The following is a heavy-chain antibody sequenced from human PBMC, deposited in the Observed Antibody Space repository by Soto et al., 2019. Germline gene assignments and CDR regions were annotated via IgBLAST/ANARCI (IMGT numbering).Heavy chain of an antibody. J-gene: IGHJ6*02. CDR1: GVSIRSGGYY. V-gene: IGHV4-31*03. CDR3: ARDLRVGELFGGYYYYAMDV. Sequence: QVQLQESGPGLVKPSQTLSLTCTVSGVSIRSGGYYWSWIRQHPGKGLEWIGYMYSSGTTYYNPSLKSRVNVSGDTSNNQVSLKLSSVTAADTAVYYCARDLRVGELFGGYYYYAMDVWGQGTTVTVSS. CDR2: MYSSGTT. D-gene: IGHD3-16*01.